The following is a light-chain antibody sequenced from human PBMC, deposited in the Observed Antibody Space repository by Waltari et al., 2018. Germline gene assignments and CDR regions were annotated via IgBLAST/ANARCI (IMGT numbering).Light chain of an antibody. CDR3: SSYTSSSTYV. CDR1: RSDVRSYNR. CDR2: EVS. V-gene: IGLV2-18*02. Sequence: QSALTQPPSVPGSPGQSVTISCTGTRSDVRSYNRVSWYQPPPGTAPKLMIYEVSNRPSGVPDRFSGSKSGNTASLTISGLQAEDEADYYCSSYTSSSTYVFGTGTKVTVL. J-gene: IGLJ1*01.